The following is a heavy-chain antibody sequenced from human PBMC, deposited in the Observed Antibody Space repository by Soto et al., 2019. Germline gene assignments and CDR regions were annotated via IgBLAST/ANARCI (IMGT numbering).Heavy chain of an antibody. Sequence: SETLSLTCTVSGGSISSSSYYWGWIRQPPGKGLEWIGSIYYSGSTYYNPSLKSRVTISVDTSKNQFSLKLSSVTAADTAVYYCASPPSGTLDYSPYYYMDVWGKGTTVTVSS. J-gene: IGHJ6*03. CDR2: IYYSGST. CDR1: GGSISSSSYY. V-gene: IGHV4-39*01. D-gene: IGHD3-10*01. CDR3: ASPPSGTLDYSPYYYMDV.